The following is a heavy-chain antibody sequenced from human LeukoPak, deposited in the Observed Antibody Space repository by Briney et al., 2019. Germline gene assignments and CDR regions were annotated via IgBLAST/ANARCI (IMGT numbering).Heavy chain of an antibody. CDR2: INHSGST. CDR1: GYSISSGYY. J-gene: IGHJ5*02. CDR3: ARRRARIAAAGGWFDP. D-gene: IGHD6-13*01. Sequence: SETLSLTCTVSGYSISSGYYWGWIRQPPGKGLEWIGEINHSGSTNYNPSLKSRVTISVDTSKNQFSLKLSSVTAADTAVYYCARRRARIAAAGGWFDPWGQGTLVTVSS. V-gene: IGHV4-38-2*02.